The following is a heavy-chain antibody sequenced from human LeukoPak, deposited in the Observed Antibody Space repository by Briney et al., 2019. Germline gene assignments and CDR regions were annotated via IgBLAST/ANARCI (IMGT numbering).Heavy chain of an antibody. CDR3: ARETHYYDSSGYRPIDY. J-gene: IGHJ4*02. D-gene: IGHD3-22*01. Sequence: SVKVSCKASGRTFSSYAISWVRQAPGQGLEWMGRIIPIFGTANYAQKFQGRVTITTDESTSTAYMELSSLRSEDTAVYYCARETHYYDSSGYRPIDYWGQGTLVTVSS. CDR2: IIPIFGTA. V-gene: IGHV1-69*05. CDR1: GRTFSSYA.